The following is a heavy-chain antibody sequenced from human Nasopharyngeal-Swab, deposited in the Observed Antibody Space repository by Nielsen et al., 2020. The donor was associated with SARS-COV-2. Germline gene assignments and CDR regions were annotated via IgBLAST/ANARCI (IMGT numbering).Heavy chain of an antibody. Sequence: VRQAPGKGLEWVAVISYDGSNKYYADSVKGRFTISRDNSKNKLYLQMNSLRAEDTAVYYCAKGGLFYCSSTSCYGFDYWGQGTLVTVSS. V-gene: IGHV3-30*18. CDR2: ISYDGSNK. D-gene: IGHD2-2*01. J-gene: IGHJ4*02. CDR3: AKGGLFYCSSTSCYGFDY.